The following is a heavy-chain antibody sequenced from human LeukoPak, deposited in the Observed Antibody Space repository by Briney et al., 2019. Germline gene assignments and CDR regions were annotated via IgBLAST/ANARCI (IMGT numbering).Heavy chain of an antibody. CDR1: GIAYSGYS. CDR2: ISSSSSTK. J-gene: IGHJ4*02. Sequence: GGSLRLSCVASGIAYSGYSVNWVRQAPGKGLEWISYISSSSSTKYYADSVKGRFTISRDNAKNSLYLQMDSLRAEDTAVYYCVRERTHLTVASFAYWGQGTLVTVSS. D-gene: IGHD6-19*01. V-gene: IGHV3-48*04. CDR3: VRERTHLTVASFAY.